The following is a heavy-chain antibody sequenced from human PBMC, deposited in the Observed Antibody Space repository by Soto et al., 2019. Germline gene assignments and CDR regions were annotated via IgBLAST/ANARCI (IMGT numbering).Heavy chain of an antibody. V-gene: IGHV3-23*01. Sequence: EVQLLESGGGLVQPGGSLRLSCAASGFTFSSCAMTWVRQAPGKGLEWVSATSGSGGSTYYADSVKGRFTISRDNSKKPRYLKMKSLRPEEPPEYSGAKNQVEVGATGKDVLEVWGKGTMVAAS. CDR1: GFTFSSCA. D-gene: IGHD5-12*01. CDR2: TSGSGGST. J-gene: IGHJ3*01. CDR3: AKNQVEVGATGKDVLEV.